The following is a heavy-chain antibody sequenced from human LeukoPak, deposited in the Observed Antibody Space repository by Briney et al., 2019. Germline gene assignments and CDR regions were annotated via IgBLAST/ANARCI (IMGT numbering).Heavy chain of an antibody. D-gene: IGHD6-19*01. CDR3: VRENIAVPGPAFDY. CDR1: EYIFSNSL. J-gene: IGHJ4*02. Sequence: ASVKVSCRASEYIFSNSLMHWVRQAPGQGLEWMGVVNPSGTSTTYAQSLQGRVTMTRDTSTSTVYMDLSGLRSEDTAMYYCVRENIAVPGPAFDYWGQGTLVTVSS. CDR2: VNPSGTST. V-gene: IGHV1-46*04.